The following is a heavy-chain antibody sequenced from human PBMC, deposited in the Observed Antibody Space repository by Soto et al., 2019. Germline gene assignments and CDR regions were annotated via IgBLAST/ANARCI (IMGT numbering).Heavy chain of an antibody. CDR2: IKSKTDGGTT. CDR3: TTARITILGDEDAFDS. J-gene: IGHJ3*02. CDR1: GFTFSNAW. D-gene: IGHD3-3*01. Sequence: GGSLRLSCAASGFTFSNAWMNWVRQAPGKGLEWVGRIKSKTDGGTTDYAAPVKGRFTISRDDSKNTLYLQMNSLKTEDTAMYYCTTARITILGDEDAFDSWGQGTMVTVSS. V-gene: IGHV3-15*07.